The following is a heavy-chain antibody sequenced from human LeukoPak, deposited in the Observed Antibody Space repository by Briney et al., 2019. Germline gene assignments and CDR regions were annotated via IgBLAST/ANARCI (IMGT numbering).Heavy chain of an antibody. J-gene: IGHJ4*02. CDR1: GYSFTSQD. D-gene: IGHD2-2*02. V-gene: IGHV1-3*03. CDR3: TLYNY. Sequence: ASVKVSCKASGYSFTSQDMHWVRQAPGQRLEWLGCINPDNGYTTYSQELQGRVTITRERSASRAYMEVSSLRSEDLAVYYCTLYNYWGQGTLVTVSS. CDR2: INPDNGYT.